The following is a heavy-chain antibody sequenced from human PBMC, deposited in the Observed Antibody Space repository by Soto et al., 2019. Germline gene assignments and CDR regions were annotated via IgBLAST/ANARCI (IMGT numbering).Heavy chain of an antibody. CDR3: ARNPDGIFVFDY. CDR2: ITSDSSTR. D-gene: IGHD3-3*01. V-gene: IGHV3-48*02. CDR1: GLKSGSLG. J-gene: IGHJ4*02. Sequence: SAVAGLKSGSLGVNWISKEKGKGLEWISYITSDSSTRHYADFVKGRFTISRDNAKSSIYLQMNSLRDEDTAGCFYARNPDGIFVFDYWGQGTQVTVSS.